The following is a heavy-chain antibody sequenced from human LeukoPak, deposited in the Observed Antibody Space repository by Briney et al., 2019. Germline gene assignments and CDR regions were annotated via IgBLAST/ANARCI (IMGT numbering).Heavy chain of an antibody. Sequence: ASAKVSCKASGYTFTSYGISWVRQAPGQGLEGMGWISAYNGNTNYAQKLQGRVTMTTDTSTSTAYMELRSLRSDDTAVYYCALDTAMVPNYYYYYMDVWGKGTTVTVSS. D-gene: IGHD5-18*01. CDR1: GYTFTSYG. J-gene: IGHJ6*03. V-gene: IGHV1-18*01. CDR3: ALDTAMVPNYYYYYMDV. CDR2: ISAYNGNT.